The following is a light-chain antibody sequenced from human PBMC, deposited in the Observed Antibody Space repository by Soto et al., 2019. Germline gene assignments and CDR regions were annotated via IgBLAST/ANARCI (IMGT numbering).Light chain of an antibody. CDR1: NTDVGGYNY. CDR2: EVS. CDR3: SSYTNGGIRV. V-gene: IGLV2-14*01. Sequence: QSVLTQPASVSGSPGQSITISCTGTNTDVGGYNYVSWYQQYPGKAPKVMIYEVSNRPSGVSYRFSGSKSGNTASLTISGLQAEDEADYYCSSYTNGGIRVFGGGTKLTVL. J-gene: IGLJ3*02.